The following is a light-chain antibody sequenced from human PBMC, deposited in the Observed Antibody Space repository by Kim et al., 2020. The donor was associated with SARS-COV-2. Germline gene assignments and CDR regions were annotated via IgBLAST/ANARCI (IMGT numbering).Light chain of an antibody. J-gene: IGKJ2*01. CDR3: QQYYSTPYT. CDR2: WAS. CDR1: QSVLYSSNNQNY. V-gene: IGKV4-1*01. Sequence: RAVINCKSSQSVLYSSNNQNYLAWYQQKPGQPPKLLIYWASTREYGVPERFSGSGSGTDFTLTISSLQAEDVAVYYCQQYYSTPYTFGQGTKLEI.